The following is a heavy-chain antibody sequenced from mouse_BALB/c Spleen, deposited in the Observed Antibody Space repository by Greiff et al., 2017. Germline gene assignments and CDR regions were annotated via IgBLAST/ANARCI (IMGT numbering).Heavy chain of an antibody. CDR1: GFAFSSYD. CDR3: ARQEVANGSSPPMLMDY. CDR2: ISSGGGST. J-gene: IGHJ4*01. D-gene: IGHD1-1*01. Sequence: EVMLVESGGGLVKPGGSLKLSCAASGFAFSSYDMSWVRQTPEKRLEWVAYISSGGGSTYYPDTVKGRFTISRDNAKNTLYLQMSSLKSEDTAMYYCARQEVANGSSPPMLMDYWGQGTSVTVSS. V-gene: IGHV5-12-1*01.